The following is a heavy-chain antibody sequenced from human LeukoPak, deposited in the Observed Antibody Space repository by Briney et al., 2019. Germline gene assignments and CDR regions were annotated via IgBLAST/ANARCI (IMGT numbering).Heavy chain of an antibody. CDR1: GYTFTGYY. J-gene: IGHJ4*02. D-gene: IGHD3-22*01. V-gene: IGHV1-2*02. CDR3: AREYDSSGYFLYFDY. CDR2: INPNSGGT. Sequence: ASVKVSCKASGYTFTGYYMHWVRQAPGQGLEWMGWINPNSGGTNYAQKFQGRVTMTRDTSISTAYMELSRLRSDDTAVYYCAREYDSSGYFLYFDYWGQGTLVTVSS.